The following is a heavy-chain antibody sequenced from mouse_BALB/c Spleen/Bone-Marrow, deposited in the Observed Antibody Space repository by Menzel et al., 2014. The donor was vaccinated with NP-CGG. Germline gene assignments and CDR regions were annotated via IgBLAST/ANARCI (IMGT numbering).Heavy chain of an antibody. D-gene: IGHD2-1*01. CDR3: TRDGKGNYDYAMDY. V-gene: IGHV5-6-4*01. Sequence: EVKVEESGGGLVKPGGSLKLSCAASGFTFSSYTMSWVRQTPEKRLEWVATISSGGSYTYYPDSVKGRFTIFRDNAKNTLYLQMSSLKSEDTAMYYCTRDGKGNYDYAMDYWGQGTSVTVSS. CDR1: GFTFSSYT. J-gene: IGHJ4*01. CDR2: ISSGGSYT.